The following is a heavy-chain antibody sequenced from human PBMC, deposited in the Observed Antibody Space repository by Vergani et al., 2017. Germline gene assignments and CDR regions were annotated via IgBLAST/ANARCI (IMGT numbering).Heavy chain of an antibody. CDR1: GYSFTNYW. CDR3: ARLYGRDSSGSKYFDY. D-gene: IGHD3-22*01. Sequence: EVQLVQSGAEVKKPGESLKISCQISGYSFTNYWIGWVRQMPGKGLEWMGIIHPADSDTRYSPSFQGQVTISVDKSISTAYLQRSSLTASDSAMYYCARLYGRDSSGSKYFDYWGQGTLVTGSS. V-gene: IGHV5-51*01. J-gene: IGHJ4*02. CDR2: IHPADSDT.